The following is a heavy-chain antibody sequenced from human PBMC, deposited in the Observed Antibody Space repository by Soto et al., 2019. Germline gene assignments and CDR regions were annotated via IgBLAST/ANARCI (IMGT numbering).Heavy chain of an antibody. CDR1: GFTFSSHG. CDR3: VRAAGYSGNDYVYYYGMDV. CDR2: VWYDGRNK. Sequence: QVQVVESGGGVVQPGRSLRLSCAASGFTFSSHGMHWVRQAPCKGLEWVALVWYDGRNKDYADSVKGRFTISRDNSKNTLYLQMNSLRDEDTAVYYCVRAAGYSGNDYVYYYGMDVWGQGTTVTVSS. J-gene: IGHJ6*02. D-gene: IGHD5-12*01. V-gene: IGHV3-33*01.